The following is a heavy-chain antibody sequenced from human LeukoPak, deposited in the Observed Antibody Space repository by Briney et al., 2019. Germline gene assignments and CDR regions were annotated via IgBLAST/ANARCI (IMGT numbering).Heavy chain of an antibody. Sequence: ASVKVSCKASGYTFTGYYMHWVRQAPGQGLEWMGWIIPNSGGTNYAQKFQGRVTMTRDTSISTAYMELSRLRSDDTAVYYCARVVGSSWDRPYFDYWGQGTLVTVSS. D-gene: IGHD6-13*01. CDR3: ARVVGSSWDRPYFDY. CDR1: GYTFTGYY. V-gene: IGHV1-2*02. CDR2: IIPNSGGT. J-gene: IGHJ4*02.